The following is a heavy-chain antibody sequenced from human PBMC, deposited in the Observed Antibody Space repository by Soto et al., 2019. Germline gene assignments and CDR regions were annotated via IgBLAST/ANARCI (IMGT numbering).Heavy chain of an antibody. CDR3: ASGIQLWLRRINNGYSG. D-gene: IGHD5-18*01. J-gene: IGHJ4*02. V-gene: IGHV1-69*12. CDR1: GGTFSTYA. Sequence: QVQLVQSGAEVKKPESSVKVSCKAPGGTFSTYAISWVRQAPGQGLEWMGGIIHMFGTANYAQMFQDRVTITADEATNTVYMELSSLRSEDTAVYFCASGIQLWLRRINNGYSGWGQGTLVTVSS. CDR2: IIHMFGTA.